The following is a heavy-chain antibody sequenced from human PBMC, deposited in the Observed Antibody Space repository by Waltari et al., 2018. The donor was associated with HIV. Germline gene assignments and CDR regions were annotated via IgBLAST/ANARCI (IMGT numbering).Heavy chain of an antibody. D-gene: IGHD4-17*01. V-gene: IGHV1-18*01. J-gene: IGHJ4*02. CDR3: ARTWSSLYGENSHFDY. Sequence: QVHLMQSGTEVKKPGASLRVSCKASGYSFTNYGVTWVRQAPGHGLEWLGSIKTFNNNANYAQNFQDRVSMTTDTSTNTAYVELRNLTSDDTAIYYCARTWSSLYGENSHFDYWGQGTLVTVSS. CDR1: GYSFTNYG. CDR2: IKTFNNNA.